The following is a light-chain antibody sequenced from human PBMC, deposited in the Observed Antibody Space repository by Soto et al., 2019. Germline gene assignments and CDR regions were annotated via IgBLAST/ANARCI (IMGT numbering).Light chain of an antibody. CDR2: AAS. CDR3: QQSYSTPRT. J-gene: IGKJ1*01. CDR1: QSISSY. Sequence: DIQMTKSPSSLSASVGDRVTITCRASQSISSYLNWYQQKPGKAPKLLIYAASSLQSGVTSTFSGSGSGTDFTLTISSLHPEDFAAYYCQQSYSTPRTFGQGTKVEIK. V-gene: IGKV1-39*01.